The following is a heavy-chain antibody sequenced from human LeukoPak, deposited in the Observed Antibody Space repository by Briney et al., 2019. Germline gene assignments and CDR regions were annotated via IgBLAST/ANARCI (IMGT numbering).Heavy chain of an antibody. Sequence: GSSVKVSCKASGGTFSSYAISWVRQAPGQGLEWMGTIIPILGIANYAQKFQGRVTITADKSTSTAYMELSSLRSEDTAVYYCARATPPDYYDSSGYPLLGAFDIWGQGTMVTVSS. CDR2: IIPILGIA. D-gene: IGHD3-22*01. V-gene: IGHV1-69*04. J-gene: IGHJ3*02. CDR1: GGTFSSYA. CDR3: ARATPPDYYDSSGYPLLGAFDI.